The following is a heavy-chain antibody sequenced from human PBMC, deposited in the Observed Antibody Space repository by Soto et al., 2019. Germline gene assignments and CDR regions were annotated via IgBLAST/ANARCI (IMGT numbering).Heavy chain of an antibody. CDR1: GFTFSNYA. CDR2: ISGSGGST. V-gene: IGHV3-23*01. Sequence: EVQLLESGGGLVQPGGSLRLSCTVSGFTFSNYAMRWVRQAPGKGLEWVSGISGSGGSTYYADSVKGRFTISRDNSKNTLYLQMNSLRAEDTAVYYCAKRYSYGYDHFDYWGQGTLVTVSS. CDR3: AKRYSYGYDHFDY. J-gene: IGHJ4*02. D-gene: IGHD5-18*01.